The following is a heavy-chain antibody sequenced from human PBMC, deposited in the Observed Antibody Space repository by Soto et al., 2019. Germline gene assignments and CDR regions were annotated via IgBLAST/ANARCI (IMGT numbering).Heavy chain of an antibody. V-gene: IGHV4-34*01. CDR3: ARGPDYGDYAD. CDR2: INHSGST. J-gene: IGHJ4*02. D-gene: IGHD4-17*01. CDR1: GGSFSGYY. Sequence: QVQLQQWRAGLLKPSETLSLTCAVYGGSFSGYYWSWIRQPPGKGLEWIGEINHSGSTNYNPSLKSRVTISVDTSKNQFSLKLSSVTAADTAVYYCARGPDYGDYADWGQGTLVTVSS.